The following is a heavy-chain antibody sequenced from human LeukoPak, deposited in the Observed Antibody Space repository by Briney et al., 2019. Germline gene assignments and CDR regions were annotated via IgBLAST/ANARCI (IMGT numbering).Heavy chain of an antibody. Sequence: ASVKVSCKVSGSTLTELPIYWVRQAPGKGLEWMGGFDPEDGDTIYTQTFQGRVTMTEDTSTETAYMELSSLRSEDTAVYYCATAEATDDAFDIWGQGTMVTVS. V-gene: IGHV1-24*01. CDR1: GSTLTELP. J-gene: IGHJ3*02. D-gene: IGHD2-21*02. CDR2: FDPEDGDT. CDR3: ATAEATDDAFDI.